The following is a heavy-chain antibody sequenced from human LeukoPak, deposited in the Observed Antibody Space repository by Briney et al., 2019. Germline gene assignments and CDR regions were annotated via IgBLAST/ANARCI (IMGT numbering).Heavy chain of an antibody. Sequence: ASVKVSCKASGYTFTDSYMHWVRQAPGQGLEWMGWINPSSGGTKFAQKFQGRVTMTRATSIGTAYMELSGLKSDDTAVYYCVRAGAAVADYLDSWGQGTLVTVSS. J-gene: IGHJ4*02. D-gene: IGHD6-19*01. V-gene: IGHV1-2*02. CDR3: VRAGAAVADYLDS. CDR2: INPSSGGT. CDR1: GYTFTDSY.